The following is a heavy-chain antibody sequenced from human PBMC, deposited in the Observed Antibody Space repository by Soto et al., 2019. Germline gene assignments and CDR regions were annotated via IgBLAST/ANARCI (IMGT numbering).Heavy chain of an antibody. J-gene: IGHJ2*01. D-gene: IGHD3-10*01. V-gene: IGHV3-30-3*01. CDR3: ARDPACLWFGECLRFDL. Sequence: QVQLVESGGGVVQPGRSLRLSCAASGFTFSSYAMHWVRQAPGKGLEWVAVISYDGSNKYYADSVKGRFTISRDNSKATLYLQMNSLRAEDTAVYYCARDPACLWFGECLRFDLWGRGTLVTVSS. CDR1: GFTFSSYA. CDR2: ISYDGSNK.